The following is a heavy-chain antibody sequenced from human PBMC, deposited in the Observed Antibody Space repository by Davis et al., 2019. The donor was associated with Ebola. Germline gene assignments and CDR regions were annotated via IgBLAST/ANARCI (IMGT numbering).Heavy chain of an antibody. CDR2: ISSSSSYI. Sequence: GESLKISCAASGFTFSSYSMNWVRQAPGKGLEWVSSISSSSSYIYYADSVKGRFTISRDNAKNSLYLQMNSLRAEDTAVYYCARERYCSSTSCGEGNWFDPWGQGTLVTVSS. D-gene: IGHD2-2*01. V-gene: IGHV3-21*01. CDR3: ARERYCSSTSCGEGNWFDP. J-gene: IGHJ5*02. CDR1: GFTFSSYS.